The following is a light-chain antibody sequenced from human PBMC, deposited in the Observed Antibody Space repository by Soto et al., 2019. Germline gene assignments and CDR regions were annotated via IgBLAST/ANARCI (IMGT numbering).Light chain of an antibody. CDR3: CSSAPESTYV. J-gene: IGLJ1*01. V-gene: IGLV2-23*01. CDR2: KGT. CDR1: SSDVGAYNS. Sequence: QSALAQPASVSGSPRQSVTISCTGTSSDVGAYNSVSWYQQHPDKAPQLMIYKGTQRPSGVSNRFSGSTSGNAASLTISGLQAGDEADYFCCSSAPESTYVFGTGTKVT.